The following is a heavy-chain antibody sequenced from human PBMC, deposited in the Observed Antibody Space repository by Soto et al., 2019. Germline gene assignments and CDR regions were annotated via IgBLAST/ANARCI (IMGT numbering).Heavy chain of an antibody. CDR1: GGSISSGGYS. V-gene: IGHV4-30-2*01. J-gene: IGHJ5*02. CDR2: IYHSGST. Sequence: SETLSLTCAVSGGSISSGGYSWSWIRQPPGEGLEWIGYIYHSGSTYYNPSLKSRVTISVDRSKNQFSLKLSSVTAADTAVYYCARTESGTFDPWGQGTLVTVSS. CDR3: ARTESGTFDP. D-gene: IGHD1-7*01.